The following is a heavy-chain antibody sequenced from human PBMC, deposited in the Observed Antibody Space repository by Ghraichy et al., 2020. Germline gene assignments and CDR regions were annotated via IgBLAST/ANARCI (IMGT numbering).Heavy chain of an antibody. D-gene: IGHD2-2*01. CDR1: GFTFSSYA. J-gene: IGHJ4*02. CDR2: ISAGGGRT. CDR3: AKETGFVVVPAARYDC. V-gene: IGHV3-23*01. Sequence: GESLNISCAASGFTFSSYAMSWVRQAPGKGLEWVSAISAGGGRTYYADSVKGRFTVSRDNSKNTLYLQTNSLRAEDTAVYYCAKETGFVVVPAARYDCWGQGTLVTVSS.